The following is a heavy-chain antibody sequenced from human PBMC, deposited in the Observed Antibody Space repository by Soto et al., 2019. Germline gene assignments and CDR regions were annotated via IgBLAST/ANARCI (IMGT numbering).Heavy chain of an antibody. J-gene: IGHJ4*02. D-gene: IGHD2-8*02. CDR1: GFTFGNYA. CDR2: IRGGGDAT. CDR3: LKKSLVSITLPASYYFDY. V-gene: IGHV3-23*01. Sequence: EVQLLESGGGLVQPGGSLRLSCAASGFTFGNYAFSWVREAPGKGLEWVSVIRGGGDATYYPDSVKGRFTTSTDNSKTTVYFQMNSLRAEDPAVYYWLKKSLVSITLPASYYFDYWGPGNLLTVSS.